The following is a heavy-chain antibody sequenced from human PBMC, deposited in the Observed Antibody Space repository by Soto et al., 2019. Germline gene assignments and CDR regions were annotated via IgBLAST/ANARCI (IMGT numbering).Heavy chain of an antibody. Sequence: GSLRLSCAASGFTFSSYGMHWVRQAPGKGLEWGAVIWYDGSNKYYADSVKGGFTISRDNSKNTLYLQMNSLIAEDTAVYYCASATNKVVAATRGSAFDIWGQGTMVTVSS. V-gene: IGHV3-33*01. CDR3: ASATNKVVAATRGSAFDI. J-gene: IGHJ3*02. D-gene: IGHD2-15*01. CDR1: GFTFSSYG. CDR2: IWYDGSNK.